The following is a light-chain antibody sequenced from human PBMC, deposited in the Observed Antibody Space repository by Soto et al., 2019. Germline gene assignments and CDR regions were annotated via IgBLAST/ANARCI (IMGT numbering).Light chain of an antibody. V-gene: IGKV3-20*01. J-gene: IGKJ1*01. CDR3: QQFGIPPWT. Sequence: DIVLTQSPGTLSLSPGERATLSCRASQDVLNNYLAWFQQKPGQAPRLLISAISTRASGIPDRFSGSGSGTHFNLTISRLEPEDFAVYYCQQFGIPPWTFGQGTKVEIK. CDR2: AIS. CDR1: QDVLNNY.